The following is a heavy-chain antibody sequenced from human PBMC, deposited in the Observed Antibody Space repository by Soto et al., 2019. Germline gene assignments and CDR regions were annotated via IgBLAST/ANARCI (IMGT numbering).Heavy chain of an antibody. D-gene: IGHD6-19*01. V-gene: IGHV5-10-1*01. Sequence: PGESLKISCKGSGYSFTSYWISWVRQMPGKGLEWIGMIDPSDSYTNYSPSFQGHVTISADKSISTAYLKWSSMKAADTAMYYCARHSYRSRIGGMDVWGQGTTVTVSS. CDR2: IDPSDSYT. J-gene: IGHJ6*02. CDR1: GYSFTSYW. CDR3: ARHSYRSRIGGMDV.